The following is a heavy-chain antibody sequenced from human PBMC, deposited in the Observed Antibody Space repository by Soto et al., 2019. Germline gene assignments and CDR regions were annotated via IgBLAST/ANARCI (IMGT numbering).Heavy chain of an antibody. V-gene: IGHV3-23*01. CDR3: AREGGSLNWFDP. CDR2: ISGSGGST. Sequence: GVSLRLSCAASGFTFSSYAMSWVRQAPGKGLEWVSAISGSGGSTYYADSVKGRFTISRDNAKNSLYLQMNSLRDEDTAVYYCAREGGSLNWFDPWGQGTLVTVSS. D-gene: IGHD1-26*01. J-gene: IGHJ5*02. CDR1: GFTFSSYA.